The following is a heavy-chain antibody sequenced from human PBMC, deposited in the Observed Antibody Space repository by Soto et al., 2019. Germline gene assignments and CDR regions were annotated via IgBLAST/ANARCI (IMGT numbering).Heavy chain of an antibody. J-gene: IGHJ6*02. CDR1: GGTFSSYA. D-gene: IGHD5-12*01. V-gene: IGHV1-69*12. CDR3: ARWAHRDGYNFLGMDV. CDR2: IIPICGTA. Sequence: QVQLVQSGAEVKKPGSSVKVSCKASGGTFSSYAISWVRQAPGQGLEWMGGIIPICGTANYAQKFQGRVTITADESTSTAYMELSSLRSEDTAVYYCARWAHRDGYNFLGMDVWGQGTTVTVSS.